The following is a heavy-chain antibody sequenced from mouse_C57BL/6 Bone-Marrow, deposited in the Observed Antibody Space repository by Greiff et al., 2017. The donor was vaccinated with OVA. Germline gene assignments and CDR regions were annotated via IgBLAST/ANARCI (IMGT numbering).Heavy chain of an antibody. CDR3: AKLRSFAY. CDR2: INPGSGVT. Sequence: VQLQQSGAELVRPGTSVKVSCKASGYAFTNYLIEWVKQRPGQGLEWIGVINPGSGVTNYNEKFKGKATLTADKSSSTAYMQLSSLTSEDSAVYFCAKLRSFAYWGQGTLVTVSA. CDR1: GYAFTNYL. J-gene: IGHJ3*01. V-gene: IGHV1-54*01. D-gene: IGHD1-1*01.